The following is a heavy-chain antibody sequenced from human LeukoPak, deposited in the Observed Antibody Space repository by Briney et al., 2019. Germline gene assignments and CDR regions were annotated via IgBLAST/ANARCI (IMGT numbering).Heavy chain of an antibody. D-gene: IGHD4-23*01. CDR1: GGSISSGNYY. Sequence: SQTLSLTCTVSGGSISSGNYYWSWIRQHPGKGLEWIGYIYHSGSTYYNPSLKSRVTISVDRSKNQFSLKLSSVTAADTAVYYCARGATVVTHFDYWGQGTLVTVSS. CDR2: IYHSGST. V-gene: IGHV4-30-2*01. CDR3: ARGATVVTHFDY. J-gene: IGHJ4*02.